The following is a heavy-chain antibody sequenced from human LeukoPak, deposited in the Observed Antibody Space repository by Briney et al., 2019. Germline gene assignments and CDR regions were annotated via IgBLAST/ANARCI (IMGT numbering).Heavy chain of an antibody. D-gene: IGHD1-1*01. CDR2: ISSSSYI. CDR1: GFTLSSYS. Sequence: PGGSLRLSCAASGFTLSSYSMNWVRQAPGKGLEWVSSISSSSYIYYSDSVKGRFTISRDNAKNSLYLQMNSLRAEDTAVYYCARDGATGTTLDYWGQGTLVTVSS. V-gene: IGHV3-21*01. J-gene: IGHJ4*02. CDR3: ARDGATGTTLDY.